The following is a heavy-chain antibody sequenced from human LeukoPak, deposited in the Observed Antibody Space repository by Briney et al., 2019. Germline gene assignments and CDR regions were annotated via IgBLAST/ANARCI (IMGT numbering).Heavy chain of an antibody. D-gene: IGHD3-10*01. Sequence: SETLSLTCTVSGGSIINSRYYWGWIRQPPGKGLEWIGSIYYSGGTYYNSSLKSRVTISVDTSKNQFSLKLSSVTAADTAVYYCARYLNDGSGSYYYFDYWGQGTLVTVSS. CDR3: ARYLNDGSGSYYYFDY. J-gene: IGHJ4*02. CDR2: IYYSGGT. V-gene: IGHV4-39*01. CDR1: GGSIINSRYY.